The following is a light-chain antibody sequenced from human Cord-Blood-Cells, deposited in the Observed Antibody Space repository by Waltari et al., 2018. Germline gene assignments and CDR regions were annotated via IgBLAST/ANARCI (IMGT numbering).Light chain of an antibody. Sequence: IVMTQSPATLFVSQGERDTLACRASQSVSSNLAWYQQKPGQAPRLLIYGASTRATGIRARFSGIGSGTEFTLTISSLQSEDFAVYYCQQYNNWPPWTFGQGTKVEI. V-gene: IGKV3-15*01. J-gene: IGKJ1*01. CDR1: QSVSSN. CDR3: QQYNNWPPWT. CDR2: GAS.